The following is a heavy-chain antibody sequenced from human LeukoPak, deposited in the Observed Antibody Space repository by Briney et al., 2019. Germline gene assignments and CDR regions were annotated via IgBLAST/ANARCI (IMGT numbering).Heavy chain of an antibody. V-gene: IGHV3-21*01. D-gene: IGHD2-15*01. J-gene: IGHJ4*02. CDR2: ISSSSSYI. Sequence: PGGSLRLSCAASGFTFSSYSMNWVRQAPGKGLEWVSSISSSSSYIYYADSVKGRFTISRDNAKNSLYLQMNSLRAEDTAVYYCARDHGDAVEVGIYWGQGTLVTVSS. CDR1: GFTFSSYS. CDR3: ARDHGDAVEVGIY.